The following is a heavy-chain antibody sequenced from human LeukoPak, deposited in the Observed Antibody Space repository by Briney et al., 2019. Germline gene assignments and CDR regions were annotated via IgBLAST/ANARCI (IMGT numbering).Heavy chain of an antibody. D-gene: IGHD3-22*01. CDR1: GYTFTSYG. Sequence: ASVKVSCKASGYTFTSYGISWVRQATGQGLEWMGWMNPNSGNTGYAQKFQGRVTMTRNTSISTAYMELSSLRSEDTAVYYCARLRWYYYDSSGYSTGEHDAFDIWGQGTMVTVSS. V-gene: IGHV1-8*02. CDR2: MNPNSGNT. CDR3: ARLRWYYYDSSGYSTGEHDAFDI. J-gene: IGHJ3*02.